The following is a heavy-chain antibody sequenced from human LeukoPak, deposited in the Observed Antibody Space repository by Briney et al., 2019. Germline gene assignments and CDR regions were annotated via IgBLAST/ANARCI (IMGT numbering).Heavy chain of an antibody. CDR3: AKDLVRGVTAVWYFDL. J-gene: IGHJ2*01. V-gene: IGHV3-30*18. CDR2: VSYDGSNK. CDR1: GFTFSSYG. D-gene: IGHD3-10*01. Sequence: PGRSLRLSCAASGFTFSSYGMHWVRQAPGKGLGWVAVVSYDGSNKYFADSVKGRFTISRDNSKNTLYLQMNSLRAEDTAVYYCAKDLVRGVTAVWYFDLWGRGALVTVSS.